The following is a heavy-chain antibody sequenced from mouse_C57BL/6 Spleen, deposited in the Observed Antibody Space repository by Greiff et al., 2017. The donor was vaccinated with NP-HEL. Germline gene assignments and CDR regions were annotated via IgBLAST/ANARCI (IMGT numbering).Heavy chain of an antibody. Sequence: EVKLVESVAELVRPGASVKLSCTASGFNIKNTYMHWVKQRPEQGLEWIGRIDPANGNTKYAPKFQGKATITADTSSNTAYLQLSSLTSEDTAIYYCARGTTVVAHFDYWGQGTTLTVSS. J-gene: IGHJ2*01. CDR2: IDPANGNT. CDR3: ARGTTVVAHFDY. CDR1: GFNIKNTY. D-gene: IGHD1-1*01. V-gene: IGHV14-3*01.